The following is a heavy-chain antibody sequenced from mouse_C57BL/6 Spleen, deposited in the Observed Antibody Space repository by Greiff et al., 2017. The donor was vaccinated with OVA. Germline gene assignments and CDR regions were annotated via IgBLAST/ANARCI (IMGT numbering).Heavy chain of an antibody. CDR3: ARQRGLGYFDV. CDR2: ISNGGGST. Sequence: EVQGVESGGGLVQPGGSLKLSCAASGFTFSDYYMYWVRQTPEKRLEWVAYISNGGGSTYYPDTVKGRFTISRDNAKNTLYLQMSRLKSEDTAMYYCARQRGLGYFDVWGTGTTVTVSS. J-gene: IGHJ1*03. CDR1: GFTFSDYY. V-gene: IGHV5-12*01.